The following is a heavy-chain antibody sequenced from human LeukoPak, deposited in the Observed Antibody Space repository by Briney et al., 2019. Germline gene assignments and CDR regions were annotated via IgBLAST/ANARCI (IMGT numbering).Heavy chain of an antibody. V-gene: IGHV3-7*03. D-gene: IGHD1-26*01. J-gene: IGHJ4*02. CDR2: IKKDGSDT. CDR3: TTDPDDFGVVGATTRDY. CDR1: GFTFTSYW. Sequence: PGGSLRLSCAASGFTFTSYWMSWVRQAPGKGLEWVANIKKDGSDTYYVDSVKGRFTISRDNARNSVYLQMNSLKTEDTAVYYCTTDPDDFGVVGATTRDYWGQGTLVTVSS.